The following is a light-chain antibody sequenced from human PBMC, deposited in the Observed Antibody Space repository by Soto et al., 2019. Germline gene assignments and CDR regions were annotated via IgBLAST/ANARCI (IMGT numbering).Light chain of an antibody. Sequence: DIQMTQSPSSLSASVGDRVTITCRASQTIINYLNWYQQKPGKAPKLLIYAASTLQSGVPSRFSGSGSGTDFTLSIGSLLPEDFATYYCQQSYSTPRTFGQGTKVEIK. CDR3: QQSYSTPRT. CDR1: QTIINY. CDR2: AAS. J-gene: IGKJ1*01. V-gene: IGKV1-39*01.